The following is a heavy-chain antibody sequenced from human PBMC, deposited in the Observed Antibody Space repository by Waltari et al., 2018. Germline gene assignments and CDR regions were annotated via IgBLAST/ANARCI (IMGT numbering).Heavy chain of an antibody. CDR3: AKDRYSSGWYGLDY. CDR2: ISYNGNNK. D-gene: IGHD6-13*01. V-gene: IGHV3-30*18. CDR1: GFTFSSYG. J-gene: IGHJ4*02. Sequence: QVQLVESGGGVVQPGRSLRLSCAASGFTFSSYGMHWVRQAPGKGLACVTFISYNGNNKYYADSVQGRFTISRDNSKNTLFLQMNSLRAEDTAVYYCAKDRYSSGWYGLDYWGQGTLVTVSS.